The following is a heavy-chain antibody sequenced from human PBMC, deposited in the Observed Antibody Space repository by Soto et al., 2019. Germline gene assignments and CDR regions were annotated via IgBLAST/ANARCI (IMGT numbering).Heavy chain of an antibody. Sequence: GGSLRLSCTASGFTFGDYAMSWFRQAPGKGLEWVGFIRSKAYGGTTEYAASVKGRFTISRDDSKSIAYLQMNSLKTEDTAVYYCTRDSPAVGYHHPIYYYYGMAVWGQGTRVTVSS. D-gene: IGHD5-18*01. CDR1: GFTFGDYA. CDR3: TRDSPAVGYHHPIYYYYGMAV. V-gene: IGHV3-49*03. J-gene: IGHJ6*02. CDR2: IRSKAYGGTT.